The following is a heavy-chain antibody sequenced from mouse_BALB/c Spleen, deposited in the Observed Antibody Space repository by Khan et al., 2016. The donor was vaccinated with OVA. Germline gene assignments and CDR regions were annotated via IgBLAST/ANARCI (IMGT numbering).Heavy chain of an antibody. J-gene: IGHJ1*01. D-gene: IGHD2-3*01. V-gene: IGHV1-63*01. CDR3: ARYDGYSCYFDV. Sequence: VQLQQSGAELVRPGTSVKISCKASGYAFTNYWLGWVKQRPGHGLEWIGDIYPGSGNTYYNEKFKGKATLTADKSSSTAYMQLSSLTSEDSAVYFCARYDGYSCYFDVWGAGTTVTVSS. CDR1: GYAFTNYW. CDR2: IYPGSGNT.